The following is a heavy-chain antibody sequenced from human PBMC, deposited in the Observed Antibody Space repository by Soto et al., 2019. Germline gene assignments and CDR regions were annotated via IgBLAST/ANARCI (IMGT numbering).Heavy chain of an antibody. CDR2: IYYSGST. V-gene: IGHV4-59*08. Sequence: SETLSLTCTVSGGSISSYYWSWIRQPPGKGLEWIGYIYYSGSTNYNPSLKSRVTISVDTSKNQFSLKLSSVTAADTAVYYCARHSRSHHHNTAFDIWGQGTMVTVSS. CDR1: GGSISSYY. CDR3: ARHSRSHHHNTAFDI. J-gene: IGHJ3*02. D-gene: IGHD2-2*02.